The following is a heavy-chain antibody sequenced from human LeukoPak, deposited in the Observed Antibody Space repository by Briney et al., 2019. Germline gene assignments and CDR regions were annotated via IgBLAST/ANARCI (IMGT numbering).Heavy chain of an antibody. CDR3: ARRIVVVTAGYYFDY. V-gene: IGHV4-59*08. D-gene: IGHD2-21*02. CDR1: GGPISSYY. J-gene: IGHJ4*02. CDR2: IHYSGST. Sequence: SETLSLTCTVSGGPISSYYWSWIRQPPGKGLEWIGYIHYSGSTNYNPSLKSRVTISVDTSKNQFSLKLSSVTAADTAVYYCARRIVVVTAGYYFDYWGQGTLVTVSS.